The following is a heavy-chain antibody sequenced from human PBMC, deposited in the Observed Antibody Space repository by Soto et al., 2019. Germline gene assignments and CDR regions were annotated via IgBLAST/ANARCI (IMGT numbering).Heavy chain of an antibody. J-gene: IGHJ6*02. D-gene: IGHD2-15*01. CDR1: GYTFTSYA. CDR3: ASECCSGSSSPLYYGMDV. V-gene: IGHV1-3*01. CDR2: INAGNGNT. Sequence: QVQLVQSGAEVKKPGASVKVSCKASGYTFTSYAMHWVRQAPGQGLEWMGWINAGNGNTRYSQKFQGRVTITRDTSATTAYMELGRLRSEAAAVYFYASECCSGSSSPLYYGMDVWGQGTTVTVSS.